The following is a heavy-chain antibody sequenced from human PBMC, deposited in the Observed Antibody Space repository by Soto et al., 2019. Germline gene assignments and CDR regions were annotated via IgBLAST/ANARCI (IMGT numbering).Heavy chain of an antibody. CDR2: IFYSGTT. Sequence: SETPSLSWTVSGGSISSSSYYWGWIRQRPEKGLEWIGSIFYSGTTYYNPSLKSRVTISVDTSKNQFSLKLSSVTAADTAVYYCVCIFSVRYSYGLYYYGMAVCCPWRTVT. V-gene: IGHV4-39*05. CDR1: GGSISSSSYY. J-gene: IGHJ6*02. D-gene: IGHD5-18*01. CDR3: VCIFSVRYSYGLYYYGMAV.